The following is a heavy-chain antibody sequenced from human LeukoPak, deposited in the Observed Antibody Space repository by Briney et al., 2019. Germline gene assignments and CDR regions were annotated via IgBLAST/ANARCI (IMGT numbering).Heavy chain of an antibody. D-gene: IGHD3-22*01. CDR3: AKIGPYDSSGYYSAFDI. CDR1: GFTFSGFY. CDR2: ISSSGHSI. Sequence: PGGSLRLSCAASGFTFSGFYMSWIRQAPGKGLECVAYISSSGHSIYYADSVKGRFTISRDNSKNTLYLQMNSLRAEDTAVYYCAKIGPYDSSGYYSAFDIWGQGTMVTVSS. V-gene: IGHV3-11*01. J-gene: IGHJ3*02.